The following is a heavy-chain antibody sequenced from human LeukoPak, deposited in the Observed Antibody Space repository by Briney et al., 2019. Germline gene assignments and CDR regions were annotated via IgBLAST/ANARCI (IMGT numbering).Heavy chain of an antibody. CDR2: INPNSGGT. Sequence: GASVKVSCKASGYTFTGYYMHWVRQAPGQGLEWMGWINPNSGGTNYAQKFQGRVTMTRDTSISTAYMELSRLRFDDTAVYYCARDLLYYYDSSGYGAPIWDYWGQGTLVTVSS. V-gene: IGHV1-2*02. J-gene: IGHJ4*02. CDR3: ARDLLYYYDSSGYGAPIWDY. D-gene: IGHD3-22*01. CDR1: GYTFTGYY.